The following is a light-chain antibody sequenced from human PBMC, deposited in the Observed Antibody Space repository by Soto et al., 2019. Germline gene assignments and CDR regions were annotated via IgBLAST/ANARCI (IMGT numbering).Light chain of an antibody. CDR3: QQYDSSSPT. CDR1: QSVSSTF. J-gene: IGKJ2*01. V-gene: IGKV3-20*01. Sequence: IVLTQSPGTLSLSPGEGATLSCRASQSVSSTFLAWYQQKPGQAPRLLIYGASFRATGIPDRFSGSGSGTDFTLTISRLEPEDSATYYCQQYDSSSPTFGQGTKLEIK. CDR2: GAS.